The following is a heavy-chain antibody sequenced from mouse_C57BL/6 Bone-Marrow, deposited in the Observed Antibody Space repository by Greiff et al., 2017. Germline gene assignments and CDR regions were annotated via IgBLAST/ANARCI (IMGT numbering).Heavy chain of an antibody. CDR3: ARGGNYGGYYFDY. V-gene: IGHV1-47*01. CDR1: GYTFTTYP. D-gene: IGHD2-1*01. J-gene: IGHJ2*01. CDR2: FHPYNDDT. Sequence: LQESGAELVKPGALVKMSCKASGYTFTTYPIEWMKQNHGKSLEWIGNFHPYNDDTKYNEKFKGKATLTVEKSSSTVYLELSRLTSDDSAVYYCARGGNYGGYYFDYWGQGTTLTVSS.